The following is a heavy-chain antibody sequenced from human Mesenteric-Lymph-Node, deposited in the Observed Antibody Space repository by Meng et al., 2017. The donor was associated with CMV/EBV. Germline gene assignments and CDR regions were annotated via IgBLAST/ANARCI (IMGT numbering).Heavy chain of an antibody. CDR3: GKGSRSTSWYYFDY. Sequence: GESLKISCAASGFTVSSNYMSWVRQAPGKGLEWVSGFSGSGDSTFYADSVKGRFTISRDNSKNTLYLQMNSLRTEDTAIYYCGKGSRSTSWYYFDYWGQGTLVTVSS. CDR1: GFTVSSNY. D-gene: IGHD6-13*01. V-gene: IGHV3-23*01. J-gene: IGHJ4*02. CDR2: FSGSGDST.